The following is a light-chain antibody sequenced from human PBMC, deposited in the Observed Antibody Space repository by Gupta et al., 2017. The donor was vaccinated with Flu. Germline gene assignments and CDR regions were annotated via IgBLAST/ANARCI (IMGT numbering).Light chain of an antibody. V-gene: IGKV3-20*01. Sequence: EIVLTQSPGTLSLSPGERATRSCRASQSVSSSYLAWYQQKPGQAPRLLTYGASIRATGLPDRFSASASGQGLTLTSSRREQEHFTVYYFTQYRSYPMYTFGHGTKLDIK. CDR1: QSVSSSY. J-gene: IGKJ2*01. CDR3: TQYRSYPMYT. CDR2: GAS.